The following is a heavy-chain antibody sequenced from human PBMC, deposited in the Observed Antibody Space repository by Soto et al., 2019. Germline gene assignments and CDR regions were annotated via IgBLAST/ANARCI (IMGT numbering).Heavy chain of an antibody. CDR1: GGTFGSDA. CDR2: IIPIFGTT. J-gene: IGHJ5*02. CDR3: ARDRTDSGYYTNWLDP. Sequence: SVKVSCKASGGTFGSDAITWVLQAPGQGLEWVGRIIPIFGTTNYAQNLQGRVTISADKSTLTSYMELHSLTSDDTALYYCARDRTDSGYYTNWLDPWGQGTQVTVS. V-gene: IGHV1-69*06. D-gene: IGHD3-22*01.